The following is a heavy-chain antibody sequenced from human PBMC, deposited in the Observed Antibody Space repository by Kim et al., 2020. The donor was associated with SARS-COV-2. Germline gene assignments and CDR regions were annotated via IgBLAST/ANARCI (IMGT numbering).Heavy chain of an antibody. CDR1: GGSFSGYY. J-gene: IGHJ4*01. CDR3: ARALPDYDDSRGYYAY. D-gene: IGHD3-22*01. V-gene: IGHV4-34*01. Sequence: SETLSLTCAVYGGSFSGYYWTWIRQPPGKGLEWIGEINHSGSTNYNPSLKSRVTISVDTSRNQFSLKLSSVTAADTAVYYCARALPDYDDSRGYYAYWG. CDR2: INHSGST.